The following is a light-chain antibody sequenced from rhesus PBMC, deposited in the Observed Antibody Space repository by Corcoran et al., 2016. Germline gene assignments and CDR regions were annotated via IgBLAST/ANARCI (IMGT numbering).Light chain of an antibody. V-gene: IGLV2-32*02. Sequence: QAALTQPRSVSGSPGQSVTISCTGTSSDIGGYNYVSWYQQHPGTAPKLMIYEVSKRPSGVSDRFSGSKSGNPASLTISGLQAEDEADYYCSSYAGSNTFVFGGGTRLTVL. J-gene: IGLJ2*01. CDR1: SSDIGGYNY. CDR3: SSYAGSNTFV. CDR2: EVS.